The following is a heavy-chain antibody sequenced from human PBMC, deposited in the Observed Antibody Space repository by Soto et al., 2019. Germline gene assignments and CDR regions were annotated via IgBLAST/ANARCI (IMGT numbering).Heavy chain of an antibody. CDR2: IYYSGST. J-gene: IGHJ5*02. D-gene: IGHD6-13*01. Sequence: SETLSLTCTVSGGSISSGGYYWSWIRQHPGKGLEWIGYIYYSGSTYYNPPLKSRVTISVDTSKNQFSLKLSSVTAADTAMYYCDRGLIAEAGMLDWFDPWGKGTLVTVSS. CDR1: GGSISSGGYY. V-gene: IGHV4-31*03. CDR3: DRGLIAEAGMLDWFDP.